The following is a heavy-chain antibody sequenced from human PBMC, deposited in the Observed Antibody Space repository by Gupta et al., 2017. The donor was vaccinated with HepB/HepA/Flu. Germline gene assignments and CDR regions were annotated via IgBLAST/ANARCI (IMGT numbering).Heavy chain of an antibody. D-gene: IGHD3-22*01. V-gene: IGHV3-48*03. Sequence: EEQLVGSGGGVIQTGGSLRLSCAASGFTFISYEMNWFRQAPGKGLEWVSYISGSGSIMYYADSVKGRFTISRDHAKNSLYLQMNSLRVDDTAIYYCSRDSAMMGAFDIWGQETVVTVSA. CDR3: SRDSAMMGAFDI. CDR1: GFTFISYE. CDR2: ISGSGSIM. J-gene: IGHJ3*02.